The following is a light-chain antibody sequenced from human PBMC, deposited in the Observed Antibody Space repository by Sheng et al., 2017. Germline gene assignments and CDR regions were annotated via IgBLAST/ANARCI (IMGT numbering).Light chain of an antibody. V-gene: IGKV3-15*01. CDR1: QSVSSN. J-gene: IGKJ2*01. CDR2: GAS. CDR3: HQYNSWPPYT. Sequence: EIVMTQSPASLSVSPGERATLSCRASQSVSSNLAWYQQKPGQAPRLLIYGASTRATGIPARFSGSGSGTEFTLTISSLQSEDFAVYYCHQYNSWPPYTFGQGTKLE.